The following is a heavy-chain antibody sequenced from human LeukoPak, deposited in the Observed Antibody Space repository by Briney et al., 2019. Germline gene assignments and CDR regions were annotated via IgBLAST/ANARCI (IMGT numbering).Heavy chain of an antibody. CDR1: GGSISNNY. J-gene: IGHJ4*02. Sequence: PSETLSLTCTVSGGSISNNYWSWIRQPPGKGLEWIGYIYYSGSTNYNPSLKSRVTISVDTSKNQFSLKLSSVTAADTAVYYCAIAVAGWVDYWGQGTLVTVSS. V-gene: IGHV4-59*08. D-gene: IGHD6-19*01. CDR3: AIAVAGWVDY. CDR2: IYYSGST.